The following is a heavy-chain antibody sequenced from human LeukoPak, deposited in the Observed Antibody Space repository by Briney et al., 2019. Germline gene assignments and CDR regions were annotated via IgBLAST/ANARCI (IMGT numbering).Heavy chain of an antibody. CDR3: ASSWFDP. J-gene: IGHJ5*02. Sequence: GGXLXXXCAASGFTFSSYWMXWVRQAPGKGLGWVSRINSDGSSTNYADSVKGRFTISRDNAKNTLYLQMNSLRAEDTAVHYCASSWFDPWGQGTLVTVSS. CDR2: INSDGSST. V-gene: IGHV3-74*01. CDR1: GFTFSSYW.